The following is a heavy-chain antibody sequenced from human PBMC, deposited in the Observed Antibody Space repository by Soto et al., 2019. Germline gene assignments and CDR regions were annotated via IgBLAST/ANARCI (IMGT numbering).Heavy chain of an antibody. D-gene: IGHD2-15*01. CDR3: TSSYCSGGTCGSPRYYYAMDV. Sequence: GPGLSSETLSLTCTVSGGSISSGDYYWSWIRQPPGKGLEWMGYIYYSGSTYYNPSLKSRVTMSVDTSENQFSLKLSSVTAADTAVYYCTSSYCSGGTCGSPRYYYAMDVWGQGTTVTVSS. CDR1: GGSISSGDYY. V-gene: IGHV4-30-4*01. CDR2: IYYSGST. J-gene: IGHJ6*02.